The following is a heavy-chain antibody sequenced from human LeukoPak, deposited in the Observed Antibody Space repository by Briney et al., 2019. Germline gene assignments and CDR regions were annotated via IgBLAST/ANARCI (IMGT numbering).Heavy chain of an antibody. V-gene: IGHV4-34*01. CDR1: GGSFSGYY. CDR2: INHSGST. D-gene: IGHD3-22*01. Sequence: SETLSLTCAVYGGSFSGYYWSWIRQPPGKGLEWIGEINHSGSTNYNPSLESRVTISVDTSKSQFSLKLSSVTAADTAVYYCAIDSMGLYGWGQGTLVTVSS. CDR3: AIDSMGLYG. J-gene: IGHJ4*02.